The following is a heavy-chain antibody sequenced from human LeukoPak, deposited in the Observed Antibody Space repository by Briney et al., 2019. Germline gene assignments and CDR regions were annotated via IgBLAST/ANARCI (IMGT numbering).Heavy chain of an antibody. V-gene: IGHV3-74*01. CDR1: GFTFSSYW. Sequence: GGSLRLSCAASGFTFSSYWMHWVRQAPGKGLVWVSRINSDGSSTSYADSVKGRFTISRDNAKNTLYLQMNSLRAEDTAVYYCARDPTYDILTGYTDCWGQGTLVTVSS. D-gene: IGHD3-9*01. CDR3: ARDPTYDILTGYTDC. J-gene: IGHJ4*02. CDR2: INSDGSST.